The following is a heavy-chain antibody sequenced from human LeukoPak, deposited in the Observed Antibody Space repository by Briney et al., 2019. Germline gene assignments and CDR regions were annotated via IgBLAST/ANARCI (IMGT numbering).Heavy chain of an antibody. V-gene: IGHV4-59*01. D-gene: IGHD4-17*01. CDR1: GGSISSYY. CDR2: IYYSGST. CDR3: ASFYGDYEVY. Sequence: KPSETLSLTCTVSGGSISSYYGSWLRQPPGKGLEWIGYIYYSGSTNYNPSLKSRVTISVDTSKNQFSLKLSSVTAADTAVYYCASFYGDYEVYWGQGTLVTVSS. J-gene: IGHJ4*02.